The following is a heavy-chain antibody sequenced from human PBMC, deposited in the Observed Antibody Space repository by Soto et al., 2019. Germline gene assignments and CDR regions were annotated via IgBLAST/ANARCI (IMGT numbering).Heavy chain of an antibody. J-gene: IGHJ6*02. CDR1: GYTFTGYY. CDR3: ARWYYYGSGSYRRPSMDV. Sequence: ASVKVSCKASGYTFTGYYMHWVRQAPGQGLEWMGWINPNSGGTNYAQKFQGRVTMTRDTSISTAYMELSRLRSDDTAVYYCARWYYYGSGSYRRPSMDVWGQGTTVTVSS. CDR2: INPNSGGT. V-gene: IGHV1-2*02. D-gene: IGHD3-10*01.